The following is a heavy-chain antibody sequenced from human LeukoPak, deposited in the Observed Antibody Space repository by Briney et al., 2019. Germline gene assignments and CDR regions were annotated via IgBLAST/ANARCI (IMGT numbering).Heavy chain of an antibody. CDR2: ISYDGSDE. J-gene: IGHJ4*02. V-gene: IGHV3-30*04. CDR3: VRGDYYDSSGYWFDDY. D-gene: IGHD3-22*01. CDR1: GFTFSNYA. Sequence: GGSLRLSCAASGFTFSNYAMPWVRQAPGKGLEWVAVISYDGSDEYYADSEKGRFTISRDNSKNMLYLQMNSLRAEDTAVYYCVRGDYYDSSGYWFDDYWGQGTLVTVSS.